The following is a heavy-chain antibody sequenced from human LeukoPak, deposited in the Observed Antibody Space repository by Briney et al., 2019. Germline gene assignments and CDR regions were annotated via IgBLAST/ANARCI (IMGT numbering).Heavy chain of an antibody. Sequence: PDTLPLTCTVSGGAINGFDCGWVRRPPGKGLEYLGFISHTGNTNYSPSLKSRVTISIDTSKNHFSLELRSVTAADTAVYFCARVGDCGDDCYSHDYWGQGTLVSVSS. CDR3: ARVGDCGDDCYSHDY. CDR2: ISHTGNT. D-gene: IGHD2-21*02. CDR1: GGAINGFD. V-gene: IGHV4-59*08. J-gene: IGHJ4*02.